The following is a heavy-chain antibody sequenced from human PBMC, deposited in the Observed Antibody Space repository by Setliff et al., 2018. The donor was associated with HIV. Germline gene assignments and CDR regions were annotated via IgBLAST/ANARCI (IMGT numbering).Heavy chain of an antibody. V-gene: IGHV4-39*07. CDR1: GGSISSSSYY. J-gene: IGHJ4*02. D-gene: IGHD6-13*01. CDR2: IYYSGSS. Sequence: SETLSLTYTVSGGSISSSSYYWGWIRQPPGKGLEWIGSIYYSGSSYYNPSLKSRVTISVDTSKNQFSLKLSSVTAADTAVYYCATMGYSSSWSYYFDYWGQGALVTVSS. CDR3: ATMGYSSSWSYYFDY.